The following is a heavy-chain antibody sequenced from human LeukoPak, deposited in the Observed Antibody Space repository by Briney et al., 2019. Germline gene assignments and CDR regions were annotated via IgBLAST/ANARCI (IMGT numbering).Heavy chain of an antibody. CDR2: INHSGST. D-gene: IGHD5-18*01. Sequence: PSETLSLTCDVYGGSFSGHYWSWIRQFSGKGLEWNGEINHSGSTNYNPSLKGRVTISVDTSKNQFSLKLSSVTAADTAVYYCARVIEGLWIRGGFDYWGQGTLVTVSS. CDR1: GGSFSGHY. CDR3: ARVIEGLWIRGGFDY. V-gene: IGHV4-34*01. J-gene: IGHJ4*02.